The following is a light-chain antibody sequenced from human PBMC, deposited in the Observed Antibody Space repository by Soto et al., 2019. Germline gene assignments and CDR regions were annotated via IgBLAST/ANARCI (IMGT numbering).Light chain of an antibody. CDR3: QQRSNWPPLT. CDR1: QSVSSY. Sequence: EIVLTQSPATLSLSPGERATLSCRARQSVSSYLALYQQKPGQAPRRLIYDASNRATGIPARVSGSGSGTDFRLIIRSLEPADFAVYYCQQRSNWPPLTFGGGTKVEIK. CDR2: DAS. J-gene: IGKJ4*01. V-gene: IGKV3-11*01.